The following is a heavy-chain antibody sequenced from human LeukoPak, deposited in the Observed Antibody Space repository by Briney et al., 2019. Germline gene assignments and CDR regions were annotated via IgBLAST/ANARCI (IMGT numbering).Heavy chain of an antibody. CDR1: GFTFSSYA. D-gene: IGHD5-18*01. CDR2: ISGNGGST. Sequence: GGSLRLSCAASGFTFSSYAMSWVRQAPGKGLEWVSAISGNGGSTFYTDAVKGRFTISRDNSKNTLYLQMNSLRVEDTAFYYCARDLAYSRLDYWGQGMLVTVSS. V-gene: IGHV3-23*01. CDR3: ARDLAYSRLDY. J-gene: IGHJ4*02.